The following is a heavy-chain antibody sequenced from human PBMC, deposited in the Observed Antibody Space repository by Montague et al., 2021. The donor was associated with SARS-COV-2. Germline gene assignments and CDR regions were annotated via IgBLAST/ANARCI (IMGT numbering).Heavy chain of an antibody. Sequence: CAISGDNVSSKSVAWNWIRQSPSRGLEWLGRTYYRSKWDSDYAEXVKRRLVITPDTSKNQVSLQLNSVIPEDTAVYFCASSGITLTGLDAFDIWGQGTMVTVSS. V-gene: IGHV6-1*01. D-gene: IGHD3-9*01. J-gene: IGHJ3*02. CDR1: GDNVSSKSVA. CDR2: TYYRSKWDS. CDR3: ASSGITLTGLDAFDI.